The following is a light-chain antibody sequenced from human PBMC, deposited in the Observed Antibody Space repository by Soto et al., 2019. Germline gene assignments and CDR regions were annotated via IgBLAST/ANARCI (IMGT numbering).Light chain of an antibody. V-gene: IGKV4-1*01. CDR2: WAS. J-gene: IGKJ2*01. CDR3: QQYYSTPYT. CDR1: QSVLYSSNNKNY. Sequence: DIVMTQSPDSLAVSLGERATINCKSSQSVLYSSNNKNYLAWYQQKPGKPPKLLIYWASTRESGVPDRFSVSGSGTDFTLTISSLQAEDVAVYYCQQYYSTPYTFGQGTKLEIK.